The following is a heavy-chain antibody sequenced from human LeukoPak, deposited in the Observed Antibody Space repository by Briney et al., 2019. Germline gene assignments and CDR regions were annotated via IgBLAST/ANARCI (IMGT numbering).Heavy chain of an antibody. Sequence: PSETLSLTCTVSGGSISSSSYYWGWIRQPPGKGLEWIGSIYYSGSTYYNPSLKSRVTISSVTAADTAVYYCARRSLVPAAIRNDYWGQGTLVTVSS. CDR2: IYYSGST. V-gene: IGHV4-39*01. CDR1: GGSISSSSYY. J-gene: IGHJ4*02. CDR3: ARRSLVPAAIRNDY. D-gene: IGHD2-2*02.